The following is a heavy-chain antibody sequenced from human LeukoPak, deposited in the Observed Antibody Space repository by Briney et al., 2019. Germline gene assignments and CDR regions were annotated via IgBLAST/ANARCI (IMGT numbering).Heavy chain of an antibody. CDR2: INHSGST. CDR1: GGSFSGYY. D-gene: IGHD3-9*01. V-gene: IGHV4-34*01. Sequence: PSETLSLTCAVYGGSFSGYYWSWIRQPPGKGLEWIGEINHSGSTNYNPSLKSRVTISVDTSKNQFSLKLSSVTAADTAVYYCARANLRRPAAHFRDYDILSKRRDAFDIWGQGTMVTVSS. CDR3: ARANLRRPAAHFRDYDILSKRRDAFDI. J-gene: IGHJ3*02.